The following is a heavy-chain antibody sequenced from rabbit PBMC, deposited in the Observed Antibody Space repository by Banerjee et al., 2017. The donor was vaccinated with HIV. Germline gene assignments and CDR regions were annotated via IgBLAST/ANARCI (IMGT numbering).Heavy chain of an antibody. Sequence: QSLEESGGDLVKPGASLTLTCTASGFSFSSVYWIYWVRQAPGKGLEWIACIYGGSSGSTYYASWAKGRFTISKTSSTTVTLQMTSLTAADTATYFCARDFDFWGPGTLVTVS. CDR3: ARDFDF. CDR1: GFSFSSVYW. V-gene: IGHV1S40*01. CDR2: IYGGSSGST. J-gene: IGHJ4*01.